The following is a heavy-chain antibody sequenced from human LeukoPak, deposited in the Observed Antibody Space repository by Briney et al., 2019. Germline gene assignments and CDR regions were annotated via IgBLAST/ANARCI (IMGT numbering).Heavy chain of an antibody. D-gene: IGHD2-8*01. CDR1: GYTFTSYD. CDR2: MNPNSGNT. V-gene: IGHV1-8*02. Sequence: ASVKVSCKASGYTFTSYDINWVRQATGQGLEWMGWMNPNSGNTGYAQKLQGRVTMTRDTSISTAYMELNSLTSDDTAVYFCARSAEHCNNGVCFTDYYMDVWGKGTTVTVSS. J-gene: IGHJ6*03. CDR3: ARSAEHCNNGVCFTDYYMDV.